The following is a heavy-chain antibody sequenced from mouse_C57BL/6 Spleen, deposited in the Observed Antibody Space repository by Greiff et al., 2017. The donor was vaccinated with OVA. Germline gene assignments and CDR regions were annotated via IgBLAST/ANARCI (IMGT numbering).Heavy chain of an antibody. V-gene: IGHV1-69*01. CDR1: GYTFTSYW. Sequence: QVHVKQPGAELVMPGASVKLSCKASGYTFTSYWMHWVKQRPGQGLEWIGEIDPSDSYTNYNQKFKGKSTLTVDKSSSTAYMQLSSLTSEDSAVYYCARGYYYGSSYAWFAYWGQGTLVTVSA. D-gene: IGHD1-1*01. CDR3: ARGYYYGSSYAWFAY. J-gene: IGHJ3*01. CDR2: IDPSDSYT.